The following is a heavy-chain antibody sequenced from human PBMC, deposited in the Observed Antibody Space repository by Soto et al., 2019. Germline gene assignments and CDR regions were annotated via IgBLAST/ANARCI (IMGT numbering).Heavy chain of an antibody. J-gene: IGHJ6*02. CDR2: IYYSGST. V-gene: IGHV4-30-4*01. CDR1: GSSISSGDYY. Sequence: SETISRTCTLWGSSISSGDYYWSWILQPPGKGLEWIGYIYYSGSTYYKRSLKSRVTISVDTSKNQFSLKLSSVTAADTAVYYCARDPGYYYGMDVWGQGTTVTVSS. CDR3: ARDPGYYYGMDV.